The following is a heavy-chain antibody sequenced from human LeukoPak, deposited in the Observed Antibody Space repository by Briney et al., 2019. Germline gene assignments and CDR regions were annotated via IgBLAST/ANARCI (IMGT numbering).Heavy chain of an antibody. CDR2: IYYSGNT. J-gene: IGHJ4*02. D-gene: IGHD3-10*01. Sequence: KPSETLSLTCTVSGGSISSGSHYWGWIRQPPGKELEWIGNIYYSGNTYYNPSLKSRVSISVDASKNQFSLNLSSVTAADTAVYHCARLSYGSGSHYNFSFDFWGQGTLVTVSS. CDR3: ARLSYGSGSHYNFSFDF. V-gene: IGHV4-39*01. CDR1: GGSISSGSHY.